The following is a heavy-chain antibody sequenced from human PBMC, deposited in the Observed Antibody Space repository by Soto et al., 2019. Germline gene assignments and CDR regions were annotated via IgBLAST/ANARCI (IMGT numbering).Heavy chain of an antibody. CDR1: GGSISSGGYY. V-gene: IGHV4-31*03. Sequence: QLQLQESGPGLVKPSQTLSLTCTVSGGSISSGGYYWIWIRQHPGKGLEWIGYIYYSGSTYYNPSLKSRVTISVDTSKNQFSLKLSSVTAADTAVYYCARVRYYYGSGSKGGYYYGMDVWGQGTTVTVSS. CDR3: ARVRYYYGSGSKGGYYYGMDV. J-gene: IGHJ6*02. D-gene: IGHD3-10*01. CDR2: IYYSGST.